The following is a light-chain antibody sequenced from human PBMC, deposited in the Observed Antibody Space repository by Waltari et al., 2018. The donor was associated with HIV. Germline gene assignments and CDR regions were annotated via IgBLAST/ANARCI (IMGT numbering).Light chain of an antibody. J-gene: IGKJ3*01. Sequence: EIVLTQSPATLSLSPGERATLSCRASKSVSSYLAWYQQKPGQAPRLLIYDASNRATGIPARFSGSGSGTDFTLTISSLGPEDFAVYYCQQRSNWPPTFGPGTKVDIK. CDR3: QQRSNWPPT. V-gene: IGKV3-11*01. CDR1: KSVSSY. CDR2: DAS.